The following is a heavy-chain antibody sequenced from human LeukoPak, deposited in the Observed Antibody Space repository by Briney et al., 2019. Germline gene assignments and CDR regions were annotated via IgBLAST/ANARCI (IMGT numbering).Heavy chain of an antibody. CDR3: AKEHYDSSGYCRDAFDI. J-gene: IGHJ3*02. CDR1: GFTFSSYA. Sequence: GGSLRLSCAASGFTFSSYAMSWVRQAPGKGLEWVSAISGSGGSTYYADSVKGRFTISRDNSKNTLYLQMNSLRAEDTAVYYCAKEHYDSSGYCRDAFDIWGQGTMVTVSS. V-gene: IGHV3-23*01. CDR2: ISGSGGST. D-gene: IGHD3-22*01.